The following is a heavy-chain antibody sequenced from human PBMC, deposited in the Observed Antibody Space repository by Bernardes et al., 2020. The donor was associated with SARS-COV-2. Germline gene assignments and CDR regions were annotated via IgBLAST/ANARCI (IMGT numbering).Heavy chain of an antibody. J-gene: IGHJ4*02. CDR2: INDDGSRT. V-gene: IGHV3-74*01. CDR1: GFTFDSYW. Sequence: GGSLRLSCAASGFTFDSYWMHWVRQAPGKGLVWVSLINDDGSRTTYADSVKGRFTISRDKATNTLFLQMNSLRVEDTAVYYCARHGPTTLAGRSIDYWGQGTLVTVSS. D-gene: IGHD6-19*01. CDR3: ARHGPTTLAGRSIDY.